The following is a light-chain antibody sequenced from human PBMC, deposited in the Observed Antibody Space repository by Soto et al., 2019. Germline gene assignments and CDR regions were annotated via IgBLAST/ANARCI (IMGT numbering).Light chain of an antibody. CDR2: DAS. V-gene: IGKV1-5*01. J-gene: IGKJ4*01. CDR1: QSISSW. Sequence: IQMTHSPYTLSASLLYGFTITFRASQSISSWLAWYQQKPGKAPKLLIYDASSLESGVPSRFSGSGSGTDFTFTISSLQPEDIATYYCQQYDNLPLTFGGGTKVDIK. CDR3: QQYDNLPLT.